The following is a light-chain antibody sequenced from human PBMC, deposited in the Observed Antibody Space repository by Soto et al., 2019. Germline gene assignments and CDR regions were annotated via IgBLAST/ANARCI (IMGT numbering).Light chain of an antibody. Sequence: QSVLTQPASVSGSPGQSITISCTGTSSDVGSYNLVSWYQQHPGKAPKLMIYEGSKRPSGVSNRFSGSKSGNTASLTISGLQAEDEADYYCCYYAGSSTLYVFGTGNKVTVL. V-gene: IGLV2-23*01. CDR3: CYYAGSSTLYV. CDR1: SSDVGSYNL. J-gene: IGLJ1*01. CDR2: EGS.